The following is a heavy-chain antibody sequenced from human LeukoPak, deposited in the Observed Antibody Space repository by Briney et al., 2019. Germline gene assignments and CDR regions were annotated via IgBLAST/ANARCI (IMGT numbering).Heavy chain of an antibody. Sequence: GGSLRLSCAASGFTFSSYSMNWVRQAPGKGLEWVSSISSSSSYIYYADSVKGRFTISRDNAKNSLYLQMNSLRAEDTAVYYCAREYYYGSGSPWDYMDVWGKGTTVTISS. CDR2: ISSSSSYI. CDR1: GFTFSSYS. J-gene: IGHJ6*03. D-gene: IGHD3-10*01. CDR3: AREYYYGSGSPWDYMDV. V-gene: IGHV3-21*01.